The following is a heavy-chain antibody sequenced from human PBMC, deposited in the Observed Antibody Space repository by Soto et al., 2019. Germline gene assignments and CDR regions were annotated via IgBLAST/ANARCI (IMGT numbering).Heavy chain of an antibody. D-gene: IGHD6-19*01. J-gene: IGHJ6*02. V-gene: IGHV5-10-1*01. CDR3: ARHVSSGAGQYGMDV. Sequence: GESLKISCKGSGYSFTSYWISWVRQLPGKGLEWMGSLDPSDSYTHYSPSFQGHVTISADKPISTAYLQWSSLKASDTAMYSCARHVSSGAGQYGMDVWGQGTTVTVSS. CDR2: LDPSDSYT. CDR1: GYSFTSYW.